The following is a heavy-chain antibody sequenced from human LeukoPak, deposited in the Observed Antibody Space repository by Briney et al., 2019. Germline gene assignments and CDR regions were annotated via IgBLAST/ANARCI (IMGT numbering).Heavy chain of an antibody. CDR1: GGSISSYY. V-gene: IGHV4-34*01. J-gene: IGHJ6*03. D-gene: IGHD2-15*01. Sequence: SETLSLTCTVSGGSISSYYWSWIRQPPGKGLEWIGEINHSGSTNYNPPLKSRVTISVDTSKNQFSLKLSSVTAADTAVYYCARGTNIVVVVAASTAMDVWGKGTTVTVSS. CDR3: ARGTNIVVVVAASTAMDV. CDR2: INHSGST.